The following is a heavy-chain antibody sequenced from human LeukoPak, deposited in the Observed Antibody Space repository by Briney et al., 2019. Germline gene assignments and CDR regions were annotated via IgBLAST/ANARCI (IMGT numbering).Heavy chain of an antibody. V-gene: IGHV4-34*01. CDR1: GGSFSGYY. Sequence: PSETLSLTCAVYGGSFSGYYWSWIRQPPGKGLEWIGEINHSGRTNYNPSLKSRVTISVDTSKNQVSLKLSSVTAADTAVYYCARGPYCSTTSCPRWGYYYGMDVWGQGTTVTVSS. J-gene: IGHJ6*02. CDR2: INHSGRT. D-gene: IGHD2-2*01. CDR3: ARGPYCSTTSCPRWGYYYGMDV.